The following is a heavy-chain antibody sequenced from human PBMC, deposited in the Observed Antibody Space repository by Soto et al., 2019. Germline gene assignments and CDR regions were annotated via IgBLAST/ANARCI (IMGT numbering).Heavy chain of an antibody. D-gene: IGHD7-27*01. Sequence: QVQLVQSGAEVKKPGASVKVSCKASGHTFTGHHMHWVRQAPGQGLEWMGYIDLDSRNTRYAQKFQCRVTTTRDTSITTAYMELSGLRSDDTAVYYCGLEPTGTGGFDYWGQGTLVTVSS. J-gene: IGHJ4*02. CDR1: GHTFTGHH. CDR2: IDLDSRNT. V-gene: IGHV1-2*02. CDR3: GLEPTGTGGFDY.